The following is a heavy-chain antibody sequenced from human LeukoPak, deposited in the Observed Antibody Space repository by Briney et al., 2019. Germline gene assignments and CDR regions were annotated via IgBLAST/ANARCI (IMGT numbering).Heavy chain of an antibody. Sequence: GESLKISCKGSKYSFTTYWIAWVRQMPGKGLEWMGIVYPGNSETTYNPSFQGQVTISADKSISTAYLQWGSLKASDTAMYYCARHFGGYDYDYWGQGTLVTVSS. D-gene: IGHD5-12*01. CDR2: VYPGNSET. CDR1: KYSFTTYW. V-gene: IGHV5-51*01. CDR3: ARHFGGYDYDY. J-gene: IGHJ4*02.